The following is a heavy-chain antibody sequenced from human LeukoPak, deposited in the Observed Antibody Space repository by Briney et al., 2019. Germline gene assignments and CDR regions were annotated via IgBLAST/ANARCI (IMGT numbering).Heavy chain of an antibody. D-gene: IGHD3-10*01. CDR1: GYTFNSYG. CDR3: ARDGSGVWFDY. Sequence: ASVKVSCKASGYTFNSYGISWVRQAPGQGLEWMGWINTYSGNTNFVQNLQGRVTMTTDISTSTAYMELRSLRSDDSAVYFCARDGSGVWFDYWGQGTLVTVSS. V-gene: IGHV1-18*01. CDR2: INTYSGNT. J-gene: IGHJ4*02.